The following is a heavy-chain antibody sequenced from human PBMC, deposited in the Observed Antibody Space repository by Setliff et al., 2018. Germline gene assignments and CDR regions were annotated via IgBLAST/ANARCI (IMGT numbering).Heavy chain of an antibody. Sequence: GASVKVSCKASGYTFTSYGITWVRQAPGQGLEWMAWISAYNGYIVYAQKFQGRVTVTTDTSTSTAYMELRSLRSDDTAVYYCARAPPKIVVTVAALDYWGQGALVT. J-gene: IGHJ4*02. V-gene: IGHV1-18*01. D-gene: IGHD2-15*01. CDR1: GYTFTSYG. CDR3: ARAPPKIVVTVAALDY. CDR2: ISAYNGYI.